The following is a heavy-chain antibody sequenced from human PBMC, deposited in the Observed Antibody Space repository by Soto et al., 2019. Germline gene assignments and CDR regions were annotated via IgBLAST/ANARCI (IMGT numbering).Heavy chain of an antibody. CDR2: TYYRSKWYN. CDR1: GDSVSSNSAA. J-gene: IGHJ6*02. Sequence: SQTLSLTCAISGDSVSSNSAAWNWIRQSPSRGLEWLGRTYYRSKWYNDYAVSVKSRITINPDTSKNQFSLQLNSVTPEDTAVYYCARDPTGRGYSGYDIPDGMDVWGQGTTVTV. V-gene: IGHV6-1*01. CDR3: ARDPTGRGYSGYDIPDGMDV. D-gene: IGHD5-12*01.